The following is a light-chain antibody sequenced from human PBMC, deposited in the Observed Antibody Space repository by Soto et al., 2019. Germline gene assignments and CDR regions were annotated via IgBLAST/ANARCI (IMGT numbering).Light chain of an antibody. V-gene: IGKV3-11*01. J-gene: IGKJ5*01. CDR1: QSVSSY. Sequence: EIVLTHSPATLSLSPGEGATLSCSASQSVSSYLAWYQQKPGQAPRLPIYDASNRATGIPARFSGSGSGTDFTLTISSLEPEDFAVYYCQQRSNWPPITFGQGTRLEIK. CDR3: QQRSNWPPIT. CDR2: DAS.